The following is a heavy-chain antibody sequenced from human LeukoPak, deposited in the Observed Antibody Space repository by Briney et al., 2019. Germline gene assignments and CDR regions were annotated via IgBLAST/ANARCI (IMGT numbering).Heavy chain of an antibody. D-gene: IGHD3-10*01. CDR3: AKTWFGELTHFDY. V-gene: IGHV3-9*01. CDR1: GFTFDDYA. Sequence: SLRLSCAASGFTFDDYAMHWVRQAPGKGLEWVSGISWNSGSIGYADSVKGRFTISRDNAKNSLYLQMNSLRAEDTALYYCAKTWFGELTHFDYWGQGTLVTVSS. J-gene: IGHJ4*02. CDR2: ISWNSGSI.